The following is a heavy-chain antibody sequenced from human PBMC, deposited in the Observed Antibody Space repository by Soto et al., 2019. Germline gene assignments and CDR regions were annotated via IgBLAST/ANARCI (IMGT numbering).Heavy chain of an antibody. Sequence: GSLRLSCAASGFTFSSYDMHWVRQATGKGLEWVSAIGTAGDTYYPGSVKGRFTISRENAKNSLYLQMNSLRAGDTAVYYCARGFGRYYDFWSSYYYYGMDVWGQGTTVTVSS. CDR2: IGTAGDT. J-gene: IGHJ6*02. CDR1: GFTFSSYD. CDR3: ARGFGRYYDFWSSYYYYGMDV. V-gene: IGHV3-13*01. D-gene: IGHD3-3*01.